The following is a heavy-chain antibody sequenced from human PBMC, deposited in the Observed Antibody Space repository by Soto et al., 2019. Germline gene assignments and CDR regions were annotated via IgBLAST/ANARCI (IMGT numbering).Heavy chain of an antibody. J-gene: IGHJ6*03. CDR3: ARGPGYSSGWPSHYMDV. CDR1: GFTFSSYD. V-gene: IGHV3-13*01. D-gene: IGHD6-19*01. Sequence: GGSLRLSCAASGFTFSSYDVHWVRQATGKGLEWVSAIGTAGDTYYPGSVKGRFTISRENAKNSLYLQMNSLRAGDTAVYYCARGPGYSSGWPSHYMDVWGKGTTVTVSS. CDR2: IGTAGDT.